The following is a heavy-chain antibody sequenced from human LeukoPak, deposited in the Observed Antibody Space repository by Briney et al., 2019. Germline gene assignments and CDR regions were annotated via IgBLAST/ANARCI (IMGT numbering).Heavy chain of an antibody. D-gene: IGHD3-16*01. Sequence: SETLSLTCTVSGDSINNYYWWAWIRQPPEKGLEWIGYIYYSGTPTSYNPSLKSRVTISIDASRNQFSLKLSSVTAADTAVYYCARDSRGGGPDFDYWGQGTLVTVSS. J-gene: IGHJ4*02. CDR3: ARDSRGGGPDFDY. CDR2: IYYSGTPT. CDR1: GDSINNYY. V-gene: IGHV4-59*01.